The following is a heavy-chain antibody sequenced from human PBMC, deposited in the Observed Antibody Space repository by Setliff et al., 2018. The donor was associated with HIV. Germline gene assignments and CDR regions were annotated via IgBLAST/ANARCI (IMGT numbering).Heavy chain of an antibody. J-gene: IGHJ4*02. CDR3: ARVPRTGPLDY. V-gene: IGHV1-18*01. CDR1: GYTFISYG. CDR2: ISVYNGNT. Sequence: ASVKVSCKTSGYTFISYGINWVRQAPGQGLEWMGWISVYNGNTNYAEKFQGRVTMTTDTSTSTAYMDLRSLRADDTALYYCARVPRTGPLDYWGQGTLVTVSS.